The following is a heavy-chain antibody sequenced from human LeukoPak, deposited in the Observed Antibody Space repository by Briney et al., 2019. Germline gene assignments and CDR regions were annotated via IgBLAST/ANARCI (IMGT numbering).Heavy chain of an antibody. J-gene: IGHJ6*03. CDR1: GGSFSGYY. V-gene: IGHV4-34*01. D-gene: IGHD1-1*01. Sequence: SETLSLTCAVYGGSFSGYYWSWIRQPPGKGLEWIGSIYYSGSTYYDPSLKSRVTISVDTSKNQFSLKLSSVTAADTAVYYCAREELERQGLPWFYYYYMDVWGKGTTVTVSS. CDR3: AREELERQGLPWFYYYYMDV. CDR2: IYYSGST.